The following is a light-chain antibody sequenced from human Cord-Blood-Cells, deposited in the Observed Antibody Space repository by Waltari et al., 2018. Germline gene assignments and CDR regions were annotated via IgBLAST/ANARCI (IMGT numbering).Light chain of an antibody. J-gene: IGLJ1*01. CDR1: SSDVGGYNY. CDR3: CSYAGSYV. V-gene: IGLV2-11*01. Sequence: QSALTQPRSVSGSPGQSVTISCPGTSSDVGGYNYFSWYQQHPGKPPKLMIYDVSKRPSGVPDLFSGSKSVNPASLTISGLQAEDEADYYCCSYAGSYVFGTGTKVTVL. CDR2: DVS.